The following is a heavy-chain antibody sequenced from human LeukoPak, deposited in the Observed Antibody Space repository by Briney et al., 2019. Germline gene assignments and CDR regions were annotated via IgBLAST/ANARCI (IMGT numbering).Heavy chain of an antibody. CDR3: RRWSSSGLFDY. Sequence: GRSLRLSCAASGFTFSSYAMHWVRQAPGKGLEWVAVISYDGSNKYYADSVKGRFTISRDNSKNTLYLQMNSLRAEDTAVYYCRRWSSSGLFDYWGQGTLVTVSS. D-gene: IGHD3-22*01. V-gene: IGHV3-30-3*01. CDR2: ISYDGSNK. CDR1: GFTFSSYA. J-gene: IGHJ4*02.